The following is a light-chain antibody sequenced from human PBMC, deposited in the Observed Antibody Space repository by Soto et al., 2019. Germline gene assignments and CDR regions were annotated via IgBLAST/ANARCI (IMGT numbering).Light chain of an antibody. Sequence: EIVLTQSPHTLSLSPGERASLSCRTSHTISSSYFAWYQQKPGQSPRLLVYAASIRTPGIPDSFSGSGSGADFTRTISRLDPADFAVYYCQHDDGSLTFGGGTRVEIK. V-gene: IGKV3-20*01. J-gene: IGKJ4*01. CDR3: QHDDGSLT. CDR1: HTISSSY. CDR2: AAS.